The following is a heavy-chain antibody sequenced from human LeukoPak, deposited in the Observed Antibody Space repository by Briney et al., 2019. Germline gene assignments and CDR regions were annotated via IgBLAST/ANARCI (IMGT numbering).Heavy chain of an antibody. J-gene: IGHJ2*01. CDR1: DDSMSSFY. CDR2: IYSTGAT. D-gene: IGHD3-16*01. CDR3: ARLKMGAYFDL. V-gene: IGHV4-59*08. Sequence: SETLSLTCTVSDDSMSSFYWSWIRQPPGKGPEWIAYIYSTGATSYNPSLRSRVSISLDTSKSHFSLKLRSVTVADTAVYFCARLKMGAYFDLWGRGTLVTVSS.